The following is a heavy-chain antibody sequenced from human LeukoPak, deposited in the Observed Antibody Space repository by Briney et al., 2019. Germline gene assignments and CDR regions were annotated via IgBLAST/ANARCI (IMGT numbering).Heavy chain of an antibody. D-gene: IGHD6-13*01. CDR3: ARGLSAAGISRFAY. J-gene: IGHJ4*02. CDR2: INHSGST. Sequence: SETLSLTCAVYGGSFSGYYWSWIRQPPGKGLEWIGEINHSGSTNYNPSLKSRVTISVDTSKNQFSLKLSSVTAADTAVYYCARGLSAAGISRFAYWGQGTLVTVSS. V-gene: IGHV4-34*01. CDR1: GGSFSGYY.